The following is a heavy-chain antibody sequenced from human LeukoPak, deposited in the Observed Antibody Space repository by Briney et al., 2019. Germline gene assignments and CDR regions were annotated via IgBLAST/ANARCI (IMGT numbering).Heavy chain of an antibody. D-gene: IGHD6-19*01. CDR2: ISGSGGST. Sequence: GGSLRLSCAASGFTFSSYAMSWVRQAPGKGLEWVSAISGSGGSTYYADSVKGRFTISRDNSKNTLYLRMNSLRAEDTAVYYCAKDEWLVRRFDYWGQGTLVTVSS. V-gene: IGHV3-23*01. CDR1: GFTFSSYA. CDR3: AKDEWLVRRFDY. J-gene: IGHJ4*02.